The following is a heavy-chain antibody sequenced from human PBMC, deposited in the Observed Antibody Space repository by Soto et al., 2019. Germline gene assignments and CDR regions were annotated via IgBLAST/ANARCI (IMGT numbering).Heavy chain of an antibody. D-gene: IGHD3-3*02. CDR1: GFGFSTSW. J-gene: IGHJ4*02. CDR2: IKQDGSQK. V-gene: IGHV3-7*05. Sequence: GGSLRLSCAASGFGFSTSWMTWVRQAPGKGLERVANIKQDGSQKYYLDSVKGRFTISRDNARNSLYLQMDSLRVDDTAVYYCARDRAFNCFDYWGQGTVVTVSS. CDR3: ARDRAFNCFDY.